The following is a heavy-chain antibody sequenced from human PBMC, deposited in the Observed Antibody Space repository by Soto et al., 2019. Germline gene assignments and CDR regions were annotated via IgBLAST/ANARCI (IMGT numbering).Heavy chain of an antibody. V-gene: IGHV4-34*01. CDR2: INHSGST. J-gene: IGHJ5*02. Sequence: QVQLQQWGAGLLKPSETLSLTCAVYGGSFSGYYWSWIRQPPGKGLEWIGEINHSGSTNYNPSLKGRDTISVDTSKIQFSMKLSSVTAADTAVYYCARSGSVVVAAIVRGARRFDPWGQGTLVTVSS. D-gene: IGHD2-15*01. CDR3: ARSGSVVVAAIVRGARRFDP. CDR1: GGSFSGYY.